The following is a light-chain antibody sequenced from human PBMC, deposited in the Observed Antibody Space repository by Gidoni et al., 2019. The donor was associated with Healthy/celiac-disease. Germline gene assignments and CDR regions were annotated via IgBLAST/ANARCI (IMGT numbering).Light chain of an antibody. CDR1: QSISSW. J-gene: IGKJ2*01. V-gene: IGKV1-5*03. CDR3: QQYNSYSPAYT. Sequence: DIQMTQSPSILSASVGDRVTITCRASQSISSWLAWYQQKPGKAPKLLIYKASSLESGVPSRFSGSGSGTEFTLTISSLQPDDFATYYCQQYNSYSPAYTFXQXTKLXIK. CDR2: KAS.